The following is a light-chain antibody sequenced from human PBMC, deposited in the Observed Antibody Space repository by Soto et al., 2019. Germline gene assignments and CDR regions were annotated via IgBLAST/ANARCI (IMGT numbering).Light chain of an antibody. J-gene: IGKJ2*02. CDR3: HQRNSWPRST. Sequence: EVVLTQSPATLSLSPGERATLSCRPSQPVPSYLAWYQQKPGQAPRLLIYDISNRATGIPARFSGSGSGTDFTLTISSLEPEDVAVYYCHQRNSWPRSTFGQGTKLEIK. CDR1: QPVPSY. CDR2: DIS. V-gene: IGKV3-11*01.